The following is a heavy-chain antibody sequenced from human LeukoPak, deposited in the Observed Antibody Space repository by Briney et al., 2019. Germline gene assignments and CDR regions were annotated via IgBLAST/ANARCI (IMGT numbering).Heavy chain of an antibody. CDR1: EFIFSSYW. J-gene: IGHJ3*02. CDR2: INKDGSDE. Sequence: GGSLRLSGLASEFIFSSYWMTWVRQAPGKGLEWVANINKDGSDEYYVASVKGRFAISRDNAKNSLYLQLSSLRAEDTAVYYCTRDPWPYDTSPDGFGAFDIWGHGTKVTVSS. V-gene: IGHV3-7*01. CDR3: TRDPWPYDTSPDGFGAFDI. D-gene: IGHD3-22*01.